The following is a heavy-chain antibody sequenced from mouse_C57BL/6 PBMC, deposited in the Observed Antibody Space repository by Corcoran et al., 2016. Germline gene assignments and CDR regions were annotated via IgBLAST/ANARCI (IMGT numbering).Heavy chain of an antibody. CDR3: ARSGAAQVNYYAMDY. CDR2: INTYSGVP. Sequence: QIQLVQSGPELKKPGETVKISCKASGYTFTTYGMSWVKQAPGKGLKWMGWINTYSGVPTYADDFKGRFAFSLEISASTAYLQINNLKNEDTATYFCARSGAAQVNYYAMDYWGQGTSVTVSS. J-gene: IGHJ4*01. CDR1: GYTFTTYG. V-gene: IGHV9-3*01. D-gene: IGHD3-2*02.